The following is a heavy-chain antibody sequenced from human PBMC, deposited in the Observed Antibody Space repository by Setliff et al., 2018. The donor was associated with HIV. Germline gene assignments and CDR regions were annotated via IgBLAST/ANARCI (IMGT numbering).Heavy chain of an antibody. CDR2: LNPKSGNT. CDR1: GYTFTSYD. V-gene: IGHV1-8*02. CDR3: ARDGGPYCGGDCHLFRLPFQH. D-gene: IGHD2-21*02. J-gene: IGHJ1*01. Sequence: GASVKVSCKTSGYTFTSYDVHWVRQATGQGLEWMGYLNPKSGNTGYAQKFQGRVTMTTDTSTSTAYMELRSLRSDDTAMYYCARDGGPYCGGDCHLFRLPFQHWGQGTLVTVSS.